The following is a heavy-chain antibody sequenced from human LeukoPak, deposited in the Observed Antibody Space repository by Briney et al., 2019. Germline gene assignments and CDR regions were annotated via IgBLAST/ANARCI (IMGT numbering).Heavy chain of an antibody. CDR3: AREGIPVSGAINYNWFDP. CDR1: GFTLSSFA. D-gene: IGHD6-19*01. CDR2: ISYDGGSK. J-gene: IGHJ5*02. V-gene: IGHV3-30-3*01. Sequence: GGSLRLSCAASGFTLSSFALHWVRQAPGKGLEWVAVISYDGGSKYYADSVKGRFTISRENSKNTVHLQMNSLRGEDTAVYYCAREGIPVSGAINYNWFDPWGQGTLVTVSS.